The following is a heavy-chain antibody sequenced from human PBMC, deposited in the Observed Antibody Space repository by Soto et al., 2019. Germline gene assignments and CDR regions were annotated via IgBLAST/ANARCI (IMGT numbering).Heavy chain of an antibody. CDR1: GGSFSGYY. V-gene: IGHV4-34*01. CDR3: ASACWDV. D-gene: IGHD2-8*01. J-gene: IGHJ3*01. CDR2: INYSGST. Sequence: SETLSLTCAVYGGSFSGYYWSWIRQPPGKGLEWIGYINYSGSTNYNPSLKSRVTISVDTSKNQFSLKLSSVTAADTAVYYCASACWDVWGQGTMVTVSS.